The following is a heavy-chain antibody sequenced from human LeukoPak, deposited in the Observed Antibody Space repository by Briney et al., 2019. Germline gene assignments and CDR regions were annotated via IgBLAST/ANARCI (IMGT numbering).Heavy chain of an antibody. D-gene: IGHD2-2*01. V-gene: IGHV4-59*01. CDR1: GGSISSYY. CDR2: IYYSGST. J-gene: IGHJ5*02. CDR3: ARDGGYCSSTSCYDWFDP. Sequence: PSETLSLTCTVSGGSISSYYWSWIRQPPGKGQEWIGYIYYSGSTNYNPSLKSRVTISVDTSKNQFSLMLSSVTAADTAVYYCARDGGYCSSTSCYDWFDPWGQGTLVTVSS.